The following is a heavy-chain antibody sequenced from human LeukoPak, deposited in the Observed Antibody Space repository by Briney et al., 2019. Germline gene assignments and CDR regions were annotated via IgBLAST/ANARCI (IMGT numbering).Heavy chain of an antibody. V-gene: IGHV4-38-2*02. CDR1: GYSISSGYY. CDR2: IYHSGST. J-gene: IGHJ4*02. CDR3: ARAPRLYVVDY. Sequence: SETLSLTCTVSGYSISSGYYWGWIRQPPGKGLEWIGSIYHSGSTHYNPSLKSRVTISVDTSKNQFSLKLSSVTAADTAVYYCARAPRLYVVDYWGQGTLVTVSS. D-gene: IGHD2-15*01.